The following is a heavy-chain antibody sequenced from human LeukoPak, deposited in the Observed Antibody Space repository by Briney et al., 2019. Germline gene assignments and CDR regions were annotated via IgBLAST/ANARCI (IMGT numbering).Heavy chain of an antibody. Sequence: PGGSLRLSCAASGFTLSSYAMSWVCQAPGKGLEWVSAISASGGSTYYADSVKGRFTISRDNSKNTLFLQMNSLRVEDTAVYYCAKETKTRGGPIDYWGQGTLVTVSS. CDR1: GFTLSSYA. V-gene: IGHV3-23*01. D-gene: IGHD2-2*01. J-gene: IGHJ4*02. CDR3: AKETKTRGGPIDY. CDR2: ISASGGST.